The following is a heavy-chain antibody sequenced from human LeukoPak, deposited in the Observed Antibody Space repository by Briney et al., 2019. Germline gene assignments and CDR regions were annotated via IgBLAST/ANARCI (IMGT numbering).Heavy chain of an antibody. V-gene: IGHV3-21*01. Sequence: GGSLRLSCAASGFTFSSYSMNWVRQAPGKGLEWVSSISSSSSYIYYADSVKGRFTISRDNAKNSLYLQMNSLRAEDTAVYYCARAYSSRAYLFDYWGQGTLVTDSS. CDR3: ARAYSSRAYLFDY. CDR1: GFTFSSYS. J-gene: IGHJ4*02. D-gene: IGHD6-19*01. CDR2: ISSSSSYI.